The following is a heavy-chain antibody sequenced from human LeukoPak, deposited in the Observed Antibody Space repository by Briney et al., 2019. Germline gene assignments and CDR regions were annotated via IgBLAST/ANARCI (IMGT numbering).Heavy chain of an antibody. J-gene: IGHJ4*02. CDR2: ISWNSGSI. CDR1: GFTFDDYA. CDR3: AKEYSSGWYGY. V-gene: IGHV3-9*01. Sequence: GRSLRLSCAASGFTFDDYAMHWVRQAPGKGLEWVSGISWNSGSIGYADSVKGRFTISRDNAKNSLYLQMNSLRAEDTALYYCAKEYSSGWYGYWGQGTLVTVSS. D-gene: IGHD6-19*01.